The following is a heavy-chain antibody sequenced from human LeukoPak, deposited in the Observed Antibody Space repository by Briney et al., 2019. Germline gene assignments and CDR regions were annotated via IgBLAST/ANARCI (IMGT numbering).Heavy chain of an antibody. CDR2: IKQDGSEK. D-gene: IGHD3-22*01. Sequence: GGSLRLSCAASGLTLSSYWMSWVRQAPGKGLEWVPNIKQDGSEKYYVDSVKGRFTISRDNAKNSLYLQMNSLRAEDTAVYYCASHGITMIVVAPDDAFDIWGQGTMVTVSS. J-gene: IGHJ3*02. V-gene: IGHV3-7*01. CDR1: GLTLSSYW. CDR3: ASHGITMIVVAPDDAFDI.